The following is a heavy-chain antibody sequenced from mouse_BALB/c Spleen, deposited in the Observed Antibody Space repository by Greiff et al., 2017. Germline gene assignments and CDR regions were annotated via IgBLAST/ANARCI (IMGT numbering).Heavy chain of an antibody. CDR3: ARRGVNYAMDY. V-gene: IGHV1S132*01. CDR1: GYTFTSYW. J-gene: IGHJ4*01. D-gene: IGHD2-5*01. Sequence: VQLQQSGAELVKPGASVKLSCKTSGYTFTSYWIQWVKQRPGQGLGWIGELFPGTGTTYYNEKFKGKATLTIDTSSSTAYMQLSSLTSEDSAVYVCARRGVNYAMDYWGQGTSVTVSS. CDR2: LFPGTGTT.